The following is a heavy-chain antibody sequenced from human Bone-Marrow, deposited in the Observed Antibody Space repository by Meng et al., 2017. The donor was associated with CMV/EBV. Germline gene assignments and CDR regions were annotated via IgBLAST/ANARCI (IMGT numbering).Heavy chain of an antibody. CDR2: IYWNDDK. CDR1: GFSLSTSGVG. J-gene: IGHJ4*02. Sequence: SGPTLVKPTQTLTLTCTFSGFSLSTSGVGVGWIRQPPGKALEWLALIYWNDDKRYSTSLKSRLTITKDTSKNQVVLTMTNMDPVDTATYYCAHRRDSSSWYYFDYWGQGTLVTVYS. CDR3: AHRRDSSSWYYFDY. V-gene: IGHV2-5*01. D-gene: IGHD6-13*01.